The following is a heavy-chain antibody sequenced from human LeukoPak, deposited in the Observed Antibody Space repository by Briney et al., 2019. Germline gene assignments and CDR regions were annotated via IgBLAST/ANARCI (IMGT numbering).Heavy chain of an antibody. CDR3: AKDPPSNS. CDR1: GFTLRSYG. J-gene: IGHJ5*02. Sequence: GGSLRLYCAASGFTLRSYGMHWVRQAPGKGLEWAAFIRYDGSNKYYADSVKGRFTISRDNSKNTLYLQMNSLRAEDTAVYYCAKDPPSNSWGRGTLVTVSS. CDR2: IRYDGSNK. V-gene: IGHV3-30*02.